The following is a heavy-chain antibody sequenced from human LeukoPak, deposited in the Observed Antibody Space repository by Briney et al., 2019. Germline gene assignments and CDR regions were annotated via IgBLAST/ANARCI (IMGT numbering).Heavy chain of an antibody. CDR1: GYTFTGYY. Sequence: ALAKVSCKASGYTFTGYYMHWGRQAPGQGLEWMGRINPNSGGTNYAQKFQGRVTMTRDTSISTAYMELSRLRSDDTAVYYCARKKMVRGAASVGYYYYYMDVWGKGTTVTVSS. CDR2: INPNSGGT. V-gene: IGHV1-2*06. J-gene: IGHJ6*03. CDR3: ARKKMVRGAASVGYYYYYMDV. D-gene: IGHD3-10*01.